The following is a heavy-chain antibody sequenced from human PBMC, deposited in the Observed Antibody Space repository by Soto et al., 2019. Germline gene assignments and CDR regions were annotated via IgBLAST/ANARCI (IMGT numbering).Heavy chain of an antibody. CDR1: GGSVSSGSYY. CDR3: ARDPYYYAGESPY. CDR2: IYYSGST. J-gene: IGHJ4*02. D-gene: IGHD3-10*01. Sequence: LSLTCTVSGGSVSSGSYYWSWIRQPPGKGLEWIGYIYYSGSTNYNPSLKSRVTISVDTSKNQFSLKLSSVTAADTAVYYCARDPYYYAGESPYWGQGTLVTVSS. V-gene: IGHV4-61*01.